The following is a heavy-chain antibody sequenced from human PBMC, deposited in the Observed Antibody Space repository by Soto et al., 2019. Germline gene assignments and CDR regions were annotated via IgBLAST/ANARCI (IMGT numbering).Heavy chain of an antibody. CDR1: GFTFSTYS. CDR3: ARDNGMAGSFDP. D-gene: IGHD2-8*01. CDR2: ITGNSGTK. J-gene: IGHJ5*02. Sequence: PGGSLRLSCAASGFTFSTYSMNWVRQAPGKGPEWVAYITGNSGTKYYADSVKGRFTISRDNAKNSLYLQMNSLRDEDTAVYYCARDNGMAGSFDPWGQGTLVTVSS. V-gene: IGHV3-48*02.